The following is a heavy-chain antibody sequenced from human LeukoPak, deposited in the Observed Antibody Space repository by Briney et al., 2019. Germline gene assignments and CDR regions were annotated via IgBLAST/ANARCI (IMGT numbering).Heavy chain of an antibody. CDR1: GGSISSYY. CDR2: IYYGGST. Sequence: SETLSLTCTVSGGSISSYYWSWIRQPPGKGLEWIGYIYYGGSTNYNPSLKSRVTISVDTSKNQFSLKLSSVTAADTAVYYCARAERHCSSTSCLNWFDPWGQGTLVTVSS. V-gene: IGHV4-59*01. J-gene: IGHJ5*02. CDR3: ARAERHCSSTSCLNWFDP. D-gene: IGHD2-2*01.